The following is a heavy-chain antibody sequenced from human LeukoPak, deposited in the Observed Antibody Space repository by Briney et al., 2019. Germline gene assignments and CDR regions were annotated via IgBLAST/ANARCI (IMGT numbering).Heavy chain of an antibody. D-gene: IGHD6-13*01. CDR3: ARGPLSSSSWYEGFNWFDP. V-gene: IGHV4-34*01. Sequence: SETLSLTCAVYGGSFSGYYWNWIRQPPGKGLKWIGEITHRGSTNYNPSLKSRVTISVDTSKNQFSLKLSSVTAADTAVYYCARGPLSSSSWYEGFNWFDPWGQGTLVTVSS. CDR1: GGSFSGYY. CDR2: ITHRGST. J-gene: IGHJ5*02.